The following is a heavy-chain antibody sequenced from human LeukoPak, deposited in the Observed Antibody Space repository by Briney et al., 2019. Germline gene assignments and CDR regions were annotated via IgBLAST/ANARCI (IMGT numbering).Heavy chain of an antibody. D-gene: IGHD4-17*01. V-gene: IGHV3-66*01. CDR3: ARGQRTSVTLYYFDF. CDR1: GFIVTDNY. CDR2: LFGGGDT. J-gene: IGHJ4*02. Sequence: GGSLRLSCAVSGFIVTDNYMTWVRQAPGKGLEWVSVLFGGGDTYYGDSVKGRFAISRDNSKNTVYLQMKSLRADDTAVYYCARGQRTSVTLYYFDFWGQGTLVSVSS.